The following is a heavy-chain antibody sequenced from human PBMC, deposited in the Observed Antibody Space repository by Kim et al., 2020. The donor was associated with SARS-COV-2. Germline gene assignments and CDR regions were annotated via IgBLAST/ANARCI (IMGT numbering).Heavy chain of an antibody. J-gene: IGHJ4*02. CDR1: GGSISNSNW. V-gene: IGHV4-4*02. CDR2: IYHSGST. CDR3: ARSHYDILTGYYCFDY. D-gene: IGHD3-9*01. Sequence: SETLSLTCAVSGGSISNSNWWSWVRQPPGKGLEWIGEIYHSGSTNYNPSLKSRVTISVDKSKNQFSLKLSSVTAADTAVYYCARSHYDILTGYYCFDYWGQGTLVTVSS.